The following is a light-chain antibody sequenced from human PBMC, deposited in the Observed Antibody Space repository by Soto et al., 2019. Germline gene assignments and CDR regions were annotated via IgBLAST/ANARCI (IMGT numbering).Light chain of an antibody. CDR2: DAS. Sequence: EIVLTQSPATLSLSPGERATLSCRASQSVSSYLAWYQQKPGQASRLLIYDASNRATGIPAMFSGSGSGTDFTLTSSSVEPEDFADYYWQRRSNWPLWTFGRGTKVDIK. CDR3: QRRSNWPLWT. J-gene: IGKJ1*01. V-gene: IGKV3-11*01. CDR1: QSVSSY.